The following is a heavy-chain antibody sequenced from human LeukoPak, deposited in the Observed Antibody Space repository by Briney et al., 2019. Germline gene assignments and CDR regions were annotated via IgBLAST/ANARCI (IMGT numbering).Heavy chain of an antibody. CDR1: GGSISSSSYY. Sequence: KPSETLSLTCTVSGGSISSSSYYWGWIRQPPGKGLEWIGSMYFGGSTYYNPSLKSRVTISVDTSKNQFSLKMNSVTAADTAVYYCARDSLSSSWNPSYYFDYWGQGTLVTVSS. J-gene: IGHJ4*02. CDR2: MYFGGST. CDR3: ARDSLSSSWNPSYYFDY. D-gene: IGHD6-13*01. V-gene: IGHV4-39*07.